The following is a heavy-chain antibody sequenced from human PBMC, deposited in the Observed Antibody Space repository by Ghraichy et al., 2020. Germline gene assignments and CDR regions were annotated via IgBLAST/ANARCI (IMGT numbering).Heavy chain of an antibody. J-gene: IGHJ3*02. CDR2: ISGSGGST. D-gene: IGHD3-9*01. V-gene: IGHV3-23*01. CDR1: GFTFSSYA. Sequence: GGSLRLSCAASGFTFSSYAMSWVRQAPGKGLEWVSAISGSGGSTYYADSVKGRFTISRDNSKNTLYLQMNSLRAEDTAVYYCAKADEELRYFAYAAFDIWGQGTMVTVSS. CDR3: AKADEELRYFAYAAFDI.